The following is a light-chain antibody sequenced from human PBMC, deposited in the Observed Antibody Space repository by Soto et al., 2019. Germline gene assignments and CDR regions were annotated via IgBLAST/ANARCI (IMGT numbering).Light chain of an antibody. V-gene: IGKV3-20*01. CDR1: QTFVTNY. CDR3: QQYGASPPVT. Sequence: EIVLTQSPGTLSLSPGERATLSCRASQTFVTNYLAWYQQKPGQAPRLLIYGASSRATGIPERFSGSGSGTYFTPTSSRLDHEYFAVYYCQQYGASPPVTFGQGTKLEIK. J-gene: IGKJ2*01. CDR2: GAS.